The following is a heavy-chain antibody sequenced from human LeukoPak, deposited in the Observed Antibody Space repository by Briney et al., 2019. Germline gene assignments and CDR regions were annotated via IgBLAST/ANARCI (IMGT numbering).Heavy chain of an antibody. Sequence: PGGSLRLSCAVSGFTVSSNYMSWVRQAPGKGLEWVSLIYSAGTTYYADSVQGRFTISRDNSKNTLYLQMNSLRAEDTAVYYCAKFGSGGSGSYYYYWGQGTLVTVSS. CDR3: AKFGSGGSGSYYYY. J-gene: IGHJ4*02. CDR1: GFTVSSNY. CDR2: IYSAGTT. V-gene: IGHV3-66*01. D-gene: IGHD3-10*01.